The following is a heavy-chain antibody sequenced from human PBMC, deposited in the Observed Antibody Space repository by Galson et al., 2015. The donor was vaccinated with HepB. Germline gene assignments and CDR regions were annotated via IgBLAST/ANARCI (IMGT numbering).Heavy chain of an antibody. CDR2: TSYDEVNK. V-gene: IGHV3-30*18. J-gene: IGHJ6*02. D-gene: IGHD2-2*01. Sequence: SLRLSCAASGFTVSSNYMSWVRQAPGRGLEWVAVTSYDEVNKFYADSVKGRFTISRDNSKNMLYLQTNSLRAEDTAVYYCVKDKAGMHCSSATCHFGMDVWGQGTTVTVSS. CDR1: GFTVSSNY. CDR3: VKDKAGMHCSSATCHFGMDV.